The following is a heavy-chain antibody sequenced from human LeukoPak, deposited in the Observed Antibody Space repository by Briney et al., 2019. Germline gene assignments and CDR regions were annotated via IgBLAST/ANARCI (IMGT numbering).Heavy chain of an antibody. CDR2: INPNSGGT. CDR1: GYTFTGYY. J-gene: IGHJ6*02. V-gene: IGHV1-2*02. CDR3: ARDVQQLANYYYYGLDV. Sequence: SVKVSCKASGYTFTGYYMHWVRQAPGQGLEWMGWINPNSGGTNYAQKFQGRVTMTRDTSISTAYMELNRLRSDDTAVYYCARDVQQLANYYYYGLDVWGQGTTVTVSS. D-gene: IGHD6-13*01.